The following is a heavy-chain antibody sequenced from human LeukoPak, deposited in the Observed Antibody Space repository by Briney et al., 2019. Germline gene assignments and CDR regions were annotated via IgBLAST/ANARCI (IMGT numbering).Heavy chain of an antibody. V-gene: IGHV3-48*01. D-gene: IGHD3-3*01. CDR3: ARDWDSTIFGVVINYYYMDV. CDR2: ISSSSSTI. CDR1: GFTVSSNY. Sequence: GGSLRLSCAASGFTVSSNYMSWVRQAPGKGLEWVSYISSSSSTIYYADSVKGRFTISRDNAKNSLYLQMNSLRAEDTAVYYCARDWDSTIFGVVINYYYMDVWGKGTTVTVSS. J-gene: IGHJ6*03.